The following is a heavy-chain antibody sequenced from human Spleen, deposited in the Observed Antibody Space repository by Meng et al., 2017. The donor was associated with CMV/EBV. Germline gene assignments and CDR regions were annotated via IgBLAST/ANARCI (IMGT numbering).Heavy chain of an antibody. Sequence: GESLKISCAASGFTFSSYWMSWVRQAPGKGLEWVANIKQDGSEKYYVDSVKGRFTISRDNAKNSLYLQMNSLRAEDTAVYYCARDGAGPLNYFDYWGQGTLVTVSS. CDR1: GFTFSSYW. V-gene: IGHV3-7*01. J-gene: IGHJ4*02. CDR2: IKQDGSEK. D-gene: IGHD6-19*01. CDR3: ARDGAGPLNYFDY.